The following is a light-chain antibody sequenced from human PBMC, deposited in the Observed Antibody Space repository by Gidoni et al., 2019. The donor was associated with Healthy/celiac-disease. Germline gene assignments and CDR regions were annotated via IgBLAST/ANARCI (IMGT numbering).Light chain of an antibody. J-gene: IGLJ1*01. CDR2: KDS. Sequence: SDPTPPPSQSVSPGQTARITCSGDALPKQYAYWYQQKPGQAPVLVIYKDSERPLGIPERFSGSSSGTTVTLTISGVQAEDEADYYCQSAESSGTLRVFGTGTKVTVL. CDR3: QSAESSGTLRV. CDR1: ALPKQY. V-gene: IGLV3-25*03.